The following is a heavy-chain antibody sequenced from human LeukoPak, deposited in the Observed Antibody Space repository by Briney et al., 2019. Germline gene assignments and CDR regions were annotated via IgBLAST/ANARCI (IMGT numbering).Heavy chain of an antibody. Sequence: ASVKVSCKASGYTFTGYYMHWVRQAPGQGLEWMGGIIPIFGTANYAQKFQGRVTITADESTSTAYMELSSLRSEDTAAYYCARVKGIAVAVDAFDIWGQGTMVTVSS. CDR2: IIPIFGTA. CDR1: GYTFTGYY. V-gene: IGHV1-69*13. CDR3: ARVKGIAVAVDAFDI. D-gene: IGHD6-19*01. J-gene: IGHJ3*02.